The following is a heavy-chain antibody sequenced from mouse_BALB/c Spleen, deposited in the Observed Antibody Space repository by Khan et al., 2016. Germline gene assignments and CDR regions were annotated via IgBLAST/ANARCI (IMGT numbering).Heavy chain of an antibody. Sequence: EVQLQESGPSLVKPSQTLSLTCSVTGDSITSSYWNWIRKFPGNKLEYMGYISYSGSTYYNPSLKSRISITRDTSKNQYYLQLNSVTTEDTATYYCAGYDGYFFDYWGQGTTLTVSS. CDR1: GDSITSSY. CDR2: ISYSGST. D-gene: IGHD2-3*01. V-gene: IGHV3-8*02. CDR3: AGYDGYFFDY. J-gene: IGHJ2*01.